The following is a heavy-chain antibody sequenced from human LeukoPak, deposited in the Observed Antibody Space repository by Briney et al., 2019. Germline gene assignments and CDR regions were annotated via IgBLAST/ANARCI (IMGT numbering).Heavy chain of an antibody. J-gene: IGHJ4*02. D-gene: IGHD5-24*01. V-gene: IGHV3-23*01. Sequence: GGSLRLSCAASGFTFTNYAMNWVRQAPGKGLEWVSTIGSSGGSTYYADSVKGRFTISRDNSKNTLYLQMNSLRAEDTAVYYCAKVFRDGYNYPFDYWGQGTLVTVSS. CDR3: AKVFRDGYNYPFDY. CDR1: GFTFTNYA. CDR2: IGSSGGST.